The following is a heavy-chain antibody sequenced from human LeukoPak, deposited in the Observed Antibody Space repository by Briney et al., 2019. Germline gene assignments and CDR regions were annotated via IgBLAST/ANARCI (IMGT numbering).Heavy chain of an antibody. CDR1: GFTFDDYA. CDR3: VKGPHNGDYGLFDY. Sequence: SGGSLRLSCAASGFTFDDYAMHWVRQAPGKGLEWVSGISWNSGSIGYADSVKGRFTISRDNAKNSLYLQMNSLRAEDTALYYCVKGPHNGDYGLFDYWGQGTLVTVSS. J-gene: IGHJ4*02. D-gene: IGHD4-17*01. CDR2: ISWNSGSI. V-gene: IGHV3-9*01.